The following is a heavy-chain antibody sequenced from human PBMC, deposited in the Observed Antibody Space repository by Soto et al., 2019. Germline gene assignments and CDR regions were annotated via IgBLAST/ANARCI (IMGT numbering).Heavy chain of an antibody. J-gene: IGHJ6*02. V-gene: IGHV4-31*03. CDR1: GGSISSGFYY. CDR2: IYYSGTT. D-gene: IGHD2-21*01. CDR3: AASCVACGGFNYYGMDV. Sequence: SETLSLTCTVSGGSISSGFYYWYWIRQHPGKGLEWIGYIYYSGTTYYNPSLKSRVTISVDTSKNQFSLKLSSVTAADTAVYYCAASCVACGGFNYYGMDVWGQGTTVTVSS.